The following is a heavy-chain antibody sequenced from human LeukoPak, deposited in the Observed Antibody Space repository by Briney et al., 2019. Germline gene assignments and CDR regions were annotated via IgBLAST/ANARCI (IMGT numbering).Heavy chain of an antibody. D-gene: IGHD6-13*01. CDR2: ISGSGGST. V-gene: IGHV3-23*01. CDR3: ARVQQQLNDAFDI. J-gene: IGHJ3*02. CDR1: GFTFSSYA. Sequence: GGSLRLSCAASGFTFSSYAMSWVRQAPGKGLEWVSAISGSGGSTYYADSVKGRFTISRDNSKNTLYLQMNSLRAEDTAVYYCARVQQQLNDAFDIWGQGTMVTVSS.